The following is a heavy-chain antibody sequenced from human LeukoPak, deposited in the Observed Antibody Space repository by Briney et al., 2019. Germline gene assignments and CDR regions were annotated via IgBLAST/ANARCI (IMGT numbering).Heavy chain of an antibody. CDR1: GYTFTSYG. Sequence: ASVKVSCKASGYTFTSYGISWVRQAPGQGLEWMGWISAYNGNTNYAQKLQGRVTMTTDTSTSTAYMELRSLRSDDTAVYYCAREMLPHTPGSGSFDYWGQGTLVTVSS. J-gene: IGHJ4*02. CDR3: AREMLPHTPGSGSFDY. CDR2: ISAYNGNT. D-gene: IGHD3-10*01. V-gene: IGHV1-18*01.